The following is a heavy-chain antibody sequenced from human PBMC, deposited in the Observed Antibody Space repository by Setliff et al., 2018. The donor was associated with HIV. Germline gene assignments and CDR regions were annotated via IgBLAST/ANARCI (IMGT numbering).Heavy chain of an antibody. CDR1: GQFISDGYY. CDR2: VYHSGKT. J-gene: IGHJ5*02. V-gene: IGHV4-38-2*02. D-gene: IGHD3-16*01. CDR3: AKHDFGEGSCFDP. Sequence: SETLSLTCTVSGQFISDGYYWGWIRQPPGKGLEWIGSVYHSGKTYYNPSLKSRVTMSADTSKNQISLMLRSMTTADTAVYYCAKHDFGEGSCFDPWGQGSLVTVSS.